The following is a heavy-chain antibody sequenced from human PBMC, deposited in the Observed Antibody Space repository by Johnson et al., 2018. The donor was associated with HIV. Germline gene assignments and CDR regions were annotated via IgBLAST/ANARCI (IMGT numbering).Heavy chain of an antibody. D-gene: IGHD3-10*01. V-gene: IGHV3-30-3*01. Sequence: QVQLVESGGGVVQPGTSLRLSCAASGFTFSDYAMHWVRQAPGKGLDWVAVISYDGSNKHYAAPVKGRFTISRDDSKNTLYLQMNSLKTEDTAVYYCTTAPSQYYYGSGSYYNEYAFDIWGQGTMVTVSS. J-gene: IGHJ3*02. CDR1: GFTFSDYA. CDR3: TTAPSQYYYGSGSYYNEYAFDI. CDR2: ISYDGSNK.